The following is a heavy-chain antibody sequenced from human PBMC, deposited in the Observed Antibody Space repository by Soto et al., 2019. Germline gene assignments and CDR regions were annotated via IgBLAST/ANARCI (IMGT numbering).Heavy chain of an antibody. D-gene: IGHD5-12*01. Sequence: GGSLRLSCAASGFPFSTYDMTWVRQAPGKGLEWVSAISASGARTYYADSVKGRFTISRDNSRNTLYLQMNILRAEDTALYYFARRGSMRGYEYISNFWVQGTLVTVSS. CDR3: ARRGSMRGYEYISNF. J-gene: IGHJ4*02. CDR1: GFPFSTYD. V-gene: IGHV3-23*01. CDR2: ISASGART.